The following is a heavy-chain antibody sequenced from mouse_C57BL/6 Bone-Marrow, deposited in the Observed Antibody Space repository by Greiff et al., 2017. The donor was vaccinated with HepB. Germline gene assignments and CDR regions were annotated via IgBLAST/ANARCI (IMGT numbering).Heavy chain of an antibody. D-gene: IGHD2-3*01. CDR2: ISSGGSYT. Sequence: EVQLVESGGDLVKPGGSLKLSCAASGFTFSSYGMSWVRQTPDKRLEWVATISSGGSYTYYPDSVKGRFTISRDNAKNTLYLQMSSLKSEDTAMYYCARQGGYFPMDYWGQGTSVTVSS. J-gene: IGHJ4*01. V-gene: IGHV5-6*01. CDR1: GFTFSSYG. CDR3: ARQGGYFPMDY.